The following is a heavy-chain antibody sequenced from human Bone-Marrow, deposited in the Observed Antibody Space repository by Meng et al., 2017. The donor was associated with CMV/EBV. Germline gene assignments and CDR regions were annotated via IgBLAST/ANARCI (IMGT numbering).Heavy chain of an antibody. J-gene: IGHJ5*02. CDR2: INHRVST. CDR3: ARTAPKYQLLARPWFDP. V-gene: IGHV4-34*01. D-gene: IGHD2-2*01. Sequence: LKPSLHPPRPTACYSVAFMGYHSHLVAPSPREVLGLLWEINHRVSTNYNPSLKSRVTISVDTSKNQFSLKLSSVTAADTAVYYCARTAPKYQLLARPWFDPWGQGTLVTVSS. CDR1: SVAFMGYH.